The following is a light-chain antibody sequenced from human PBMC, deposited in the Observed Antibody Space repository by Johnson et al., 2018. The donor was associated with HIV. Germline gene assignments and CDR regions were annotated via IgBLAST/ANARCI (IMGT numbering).Light chain of an antibody. CDR3: GTWDSSLSAGV. J-gene: IGLJ1*01. Sequence: QSVLTQPPSVSAAPGQKVTISCSGSNSNIGNNYVSWYQQLPGTAPKLLIYESTNRPSGIPDRFSGSKSGTSATLGITGLQTGDEADYYCGTWDSSLSAGVFGTGTKVTVL. V-gene: IGLV1-51*02. CDR2: EST. CDR1: NSNIGNNY.